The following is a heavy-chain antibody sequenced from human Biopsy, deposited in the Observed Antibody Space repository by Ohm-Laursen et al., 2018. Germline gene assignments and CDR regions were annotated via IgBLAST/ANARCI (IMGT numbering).Heavy chain of an antibody. V-gene: IGHV1-18*01. Sequence: ASVKVSCKASGYTFANYGVTWVRQAPGQGLEWMGWISAYNNNNTNYAQKFQGRVTMTADTSTDIAYMELRSLRSDDTAIYYCARGRYRWDIAAVVAAHYNEKYYALDVWGQGTTVTVSS. CDR2: ISAYNNNNT. J-gene: IGHJ6*02. D-gene: IGHD2-15*01. CDR1: GYTFANYG. CDR3: ARGRYRWDIAAVVAAHYNEKYYALDV.